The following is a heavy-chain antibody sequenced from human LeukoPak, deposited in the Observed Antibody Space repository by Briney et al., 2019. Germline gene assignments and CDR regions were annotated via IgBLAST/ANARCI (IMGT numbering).Heavy chain of an antibody. CDR2: ISYDGSNK. CDR3: ARDNYGSDY. D-gene: IGHD3-10*01. J-gene: IGHJ4*02. V-gene: IGHV3-30*19. CDR1: GFTFSLYG. Sequence: GRSLRLSCAASGFTFSLYGMHWVRQAPGKGLDWVAVISYDGSNKYYADSVKGRFTISRDNSKNTLYLQVNSLRAEDTAVYYCARDNYGSDYWGQGTLVTVSS.